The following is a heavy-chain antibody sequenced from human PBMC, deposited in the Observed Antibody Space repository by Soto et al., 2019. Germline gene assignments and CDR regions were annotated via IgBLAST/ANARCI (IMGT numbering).Heavy chain of an antibody. D-gene: IGHD3-22*01. CDR2: IRSKAYGGTT. CDR3: TIEPYDSSGYYFDY. Sequence: GGSLRLSCTASGFTFGDYAMSWFRQAPGKGLEWVGFIRSKAYGGTTEYAASVKGRLTISRDDSKSIAYLQMNSLKTEDTAVYYCTIEPYDSSGYYFDYWGQGTLVTVSS. CDR1: GFTFGDYA. V-gene: IGHV3-49*03. J-gene: IGHJ4*02.